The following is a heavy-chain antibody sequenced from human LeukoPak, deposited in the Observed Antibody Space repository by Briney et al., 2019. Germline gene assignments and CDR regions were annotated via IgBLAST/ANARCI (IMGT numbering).Heavy chain of an antibody. CDR3: ARSMIVEGRYYFDY. CDR1: GYTFTSYY. CDR2: INPSGSSS. J-gene: IGHJ4*02. V-gene: IGHV1-46*01. D-gene: IGHD3-22*01. Sequence: GASVNVSCKASGYTFTSYYLHWVRQAPGQGLEWMGIINPSGSSSSYAQKFQGRVTMTTDTSTSTVYMELRSLRSEDTALYYCARSMIVEGRYYFDYWGQGTLVTVSS.